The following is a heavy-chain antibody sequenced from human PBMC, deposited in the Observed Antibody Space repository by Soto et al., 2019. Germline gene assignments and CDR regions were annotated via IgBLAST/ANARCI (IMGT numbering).Heavy chain of an antibody. J-gene: IGHJ6*02. Sequence: GGSLRLSCAVSGFTFITYSMNWVRQAPEKGLEWVSYISSSGSTIYYADSVKGRFTISRDNDKNSLYLQMNSLRPEDTAVYYCARDSGYCSSTSCYWNGMDVWGHGTTVTVSS. CDR3: ARDSGYCSSTSCYWNGMDV. V-gene: IGHV3-48*01. CDR1: GFTFITYS. CDR2: ISSSGSTI. D-gene: IGHD2-2*01.